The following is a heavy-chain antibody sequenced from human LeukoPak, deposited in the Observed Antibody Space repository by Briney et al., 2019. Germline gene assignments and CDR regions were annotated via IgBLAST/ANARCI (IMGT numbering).Heavy chain of an antibody. CDR2: ISSSSSYI. V-gene: IGHV3-21*01. CDR1: GVTFSSDS. J-gene: IGHJ6*04. Sequence: GGSLRLSCAASGVTFSSDSMNWVCQAPGKGLELVSSISSSSSYIYYADSVKGRFTISRDNAKNSLYLQMNSLRAEDTAVYYCASACSGGSCYSRYYYYGMDVWGKGTTVTVSS. D-gene: IGHD2-15*01. CDR3: ASACSGGSCYSRYYYYGMDV.